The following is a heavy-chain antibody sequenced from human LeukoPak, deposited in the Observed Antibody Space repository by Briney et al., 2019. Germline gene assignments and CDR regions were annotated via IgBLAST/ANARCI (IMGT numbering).Heavy chain of an antibody. CDR1: GFTVSSNY. J-gene: IGHJ4*02. D-gene: IGHD5-12*01. V-gene: IGHV3-66*01. CDR2: IYSGGST. Sequence: GGSLRLSSAASGFTVSSNYMSWVRQAPGKGLEWVSVIYSGGSTYYADSVKGRFTISRDNSKNTLYLQMNSLRAEDTAVYYCARVGDIVATEDYWGQGTLVTVSS. CDR3: ARVGDIVATEDY.